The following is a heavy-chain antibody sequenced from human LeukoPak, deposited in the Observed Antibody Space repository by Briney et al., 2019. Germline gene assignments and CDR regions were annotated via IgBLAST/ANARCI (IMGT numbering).Heavy chain of an antibody. CDR1: SYTFTNHW. D-gene: IGHD3-22*01. J-gene: IGHJ6*02. Sequence: GEPLKISCKGSSYTFTNHWIGWVRQMPGKGLEWMAIMYPADSDTRYSPSFQGQVTILADKSISTAYLQWSSLKASDTAMYYCATPSRYYDRGGRSYYYGMDVWGQGTTVTVSS. V-gene: IGHV5-51*01. CDR3: ATPSRYYDRGGRSYYYGMDV. CDR2: MYPADSDT.